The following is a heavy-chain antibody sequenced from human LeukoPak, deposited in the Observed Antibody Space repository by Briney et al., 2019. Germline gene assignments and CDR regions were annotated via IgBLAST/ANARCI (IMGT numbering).Heavy chain of an antibody. V-gene: IGHV1-2*02. CDR1: GYTFTSYV. Sequence: SLKVSCKTSGYTFTSYVISWVRPAPRQRLEWMVWINANSGPTHYPQKFQDSVPVTRDTSVGTAYIELTGLRSDDTAVYYCARDGTKSRTTNGHESSGWYGGPRYCYDYYMDVWGKGTSVTISS. CDR3: ARDGTKSRTTNGHESSGWYGGPRYCYDYYMDV. J-gene: IGHJ6*03. D-gene: IGHD6-19*01. CDR2: INANSGPT.